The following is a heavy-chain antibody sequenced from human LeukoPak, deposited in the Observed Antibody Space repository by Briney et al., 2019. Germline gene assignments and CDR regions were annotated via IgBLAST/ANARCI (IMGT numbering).Heavy chain of an antibody. J-gene: IGHJ4*02. CDR2: INPNSGGT. D-gene: IGHD6-19*01. Sequence: ASVKVSCKASGYTFTGYYMHWVRQAPGQGLEWMGWINPNSGGTNYAQKFQGRVTMTRDTSISTAYMELSRLRSDDTAVYYCARVPPGIAVAGTGYYFDYWGQGTLVTVSS. CDR3: ARVPPGIAVAGTGYYFDY. CDR1: GYTFTGYY. V-gene: IGHV1-2*02.